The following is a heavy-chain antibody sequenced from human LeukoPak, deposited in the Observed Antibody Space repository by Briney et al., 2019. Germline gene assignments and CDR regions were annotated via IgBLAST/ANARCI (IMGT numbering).Heavy chain of an antibody. Sequence: GEPLNISCKGSGYSFTSYWIGWVRQMPGKGLEWLGIIYPGGSDTRSSPSFRGQVTISADTSSRPSFLQWSSLKASETAMYYCARQDGSGEYYFDYWGQGTPVTVSS. J-gene: IGHJ4*02. D-gene: IGHD3-10*01. CDR2: IYPGGSDT. CDR1: GYSFTSYW. V-gene: IGHV5-51*01. CDR3: ARQDGSGEYYFDY.